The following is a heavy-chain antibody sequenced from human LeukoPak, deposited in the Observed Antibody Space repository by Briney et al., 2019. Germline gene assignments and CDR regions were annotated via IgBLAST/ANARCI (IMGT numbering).Heavy chain of an antibody. Sequence: GSLRLSCAVSGLTFSNFKMNWIRQSPGKGLEWIGEINHSGSTTYNPSLKSRVTISVDTSKNQFSLKLISVTAADTAVYYCARGRGIAVAGKSAHGYWGQGTLVTVSS. J-gene: IGHJ4*02. V-gene: IGHV4-34*01. D-gene: IGHD6-19*01. CDR1: GLTFSNFK. CDR2: INHSGST. CDR3: ARGRGIAVAGKSAHGY.